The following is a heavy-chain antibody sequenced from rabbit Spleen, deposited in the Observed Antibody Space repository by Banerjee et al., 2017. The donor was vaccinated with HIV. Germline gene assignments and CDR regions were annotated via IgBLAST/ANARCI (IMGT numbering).Heavy chain of an antibody. D-gene: IGHD1-1*01. V-gene: IGHV1S40*01. CDR3: ARNYVNVFDP. CDR1: GFSFSSSDY. J-gene: IGHJ2*01. CDR2: IYTASGNT. Sequence: QSLEESGGDLVKPGASLTLTCTASGFSFSSSDYMCWVRQAPGKGLEWIACIYTASGNTYYASWAKGRFTITRSTSLNTVTLQMTSLTAADTATYFCARNYVNVFDPWGPGTLVTVS.